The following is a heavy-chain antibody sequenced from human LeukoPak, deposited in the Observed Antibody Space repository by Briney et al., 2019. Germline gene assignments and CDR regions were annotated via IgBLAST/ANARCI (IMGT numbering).Heavy chain of an antibody. CDR3: ARGSPGDY. V-gene: IGHV4-61*02. J-gene: IGHJ4*02. CDR2: IYTSGST. CDR1: GGSISSGSYY. Sequence: RPSQTLSLTRTVSGGSISSGSYYWSWIRQPAGKGLEWIGRIYTSGSTNYNPSLKSRVTISVDTSKNQFSLKLSSVTAADTAVYYCARGSPGDYWGQGTLVTVSS.